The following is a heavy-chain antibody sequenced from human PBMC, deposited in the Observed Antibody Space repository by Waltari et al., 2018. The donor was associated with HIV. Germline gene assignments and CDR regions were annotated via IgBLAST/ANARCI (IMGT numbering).Heavy chain of an antibody. CDR1: GYTFTSYY. V-gene: IGHV1-46*01. D-gene: IGHD3-22*01. Sequence: QVQLVQSGAEVKKPGASVKVSCKASGYTFTSYYMHWVRQDPGQGLEWMGIINPRGGSSSYAQKFQGRVTMTRYRSTSTVYMELSSLRSEDMAVYYCARDLGNYDSSGSPVAFDIWGQGTMVTVSS. CDR3: ARDLGNYDSSGSPVAFDI. CDR2: INPRGGSS. J-gene: IGHJ3*02.